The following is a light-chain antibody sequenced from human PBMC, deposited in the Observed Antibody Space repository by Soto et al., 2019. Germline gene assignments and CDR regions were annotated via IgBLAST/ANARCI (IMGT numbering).Light chain of an antibody. CDR1: QSIRRR. CDR2: DAS. V-gene: IGKV1-5*01. Sequence: DIQMTQSPSTLSASVGDRVTNTCRASQSIRRRLAWYQQKPGKAPKLLIYDASTLEGGVPSRFSGSGSGTDFTLTISSLQPDDLATYYCQQYNIYSWTFGQGTKVDIK. CDR3: QQYNIYSWT. J-gene: IGKJ1*01.